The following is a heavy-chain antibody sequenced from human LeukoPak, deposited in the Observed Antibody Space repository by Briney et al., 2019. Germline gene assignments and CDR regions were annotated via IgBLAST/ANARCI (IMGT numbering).Heavy chain of an antibody. V-gene: IGHV1-3*01. Sequence: EASVKVSCKASGYTFTSYAMHWVRQAPGQRLEWMGWINAGNGNTKYSQKFQGRVTITRDTSASTAYMELSSLRSEDTAVYYCARLVWGSYRYFDYWGQGTLVTVSS. CDR2: INAGNGNT. D-gene: IGHD3-16*02. CDR3: ARLVWGSYRYFDY. J-gene: IGHJ4*02. CDR1: GYTFTSYA.